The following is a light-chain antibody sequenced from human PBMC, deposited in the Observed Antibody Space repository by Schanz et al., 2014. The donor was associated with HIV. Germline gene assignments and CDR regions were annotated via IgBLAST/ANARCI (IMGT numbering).Light chain of an antibody. CDR1: QAVNSGH. J-gene: IGKJ2*01. CDR2: GAS. Sequence: EIVLTQSPGSLSVSPGDRATLSCTASQAVNSGHLAWYQQRPGQAPRLLISGASNRATGFPDRFSGSASGTDFTLTISRVEPEDYAVYYCQQYGSSNTFGQGTKLEIK. V-gene: IGKV3-20*01. CDR3: QQYGSSNT.